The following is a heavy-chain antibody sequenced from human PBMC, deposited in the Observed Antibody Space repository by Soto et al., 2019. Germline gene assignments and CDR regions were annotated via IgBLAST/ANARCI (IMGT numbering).Heavy chain of an antibody. CDR1: GGSISSSSYY. CDR3: ARLIHCKTTSCYFDY. Sequence: QLQLQESGPGLVKPSETLSLTCTVSGGSISSSSYYWAWVRQPPGKGLEWIGSVYYSGKTYYNPSIKRRVTISEDTSKNQFSLKLSSVTAADTAVFYCARLIHCKTTSCYFDYWGQGTLVTVSS. V-gene: IGHV4-39*01. D-gene: IGHD2-2*01. CDR2: VYYSGKT. J-gene: IGHJ4*02.